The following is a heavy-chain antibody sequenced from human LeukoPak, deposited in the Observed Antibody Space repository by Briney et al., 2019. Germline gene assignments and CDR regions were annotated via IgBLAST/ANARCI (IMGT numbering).Heavy chain of an antibody. CDR1: GFTFSSYA. CDR3: AKIRQPNYSSRGGAYYFDY. J-gene: IGHJ4*02. CDR2: IRGCDGST. D-gene: IGHD6-13*01. Sequence: RGGSVTLSCAASGFTFSSYAMSWVRQAPGKGLEWVSAIRGCDGSTYYADSVKGRLAISRDNSKNTLYLQMNSLRAEGTAVYYCAKIRQPNYSSRGGAYYFDYWGQGTLVTVSS. V-gene: IGHV3-23*01.